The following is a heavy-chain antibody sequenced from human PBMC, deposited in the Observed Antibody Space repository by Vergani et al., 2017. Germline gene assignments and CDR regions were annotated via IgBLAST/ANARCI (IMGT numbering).Heavy chain of an antibody. D-gene: IGHD2-2*01. CDR2: IYYSGST. V-gene: IGHV4-59*01. J-gene: IGHJ4*02. CDR1: GGSISSYY. Sequence: QVQLQESGPGLVKPSETLSLTCTVSGGSISSYYWSWIRQPPGKGLEWIGYIYYSGSTNYNPSLKSRVTISVDTSKNQFSLKLSSVTAADTAVYYCARGGCSSTSGYLLYDYYFDYWGQGTLVTVSS. CDR3: ARGGCSSTSGYLLYDYYFDY.